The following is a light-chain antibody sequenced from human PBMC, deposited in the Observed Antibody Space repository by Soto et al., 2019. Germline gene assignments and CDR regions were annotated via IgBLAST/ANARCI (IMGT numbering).Light chain of an antibody. CDR2: RNN. CDR1: NSNIGRND. CDR3: AAWDDSLV. J-gene: IGLJ2*01. Sequence: QSVLTQPPSASGTPGQRVTISCSGSNSNIGRNDVYWYQQVPGKAPKIVIYRNNQRPSGVPDRFSGSKSGTSASLAISGLRSEDEADYYCAAWDDSLVFGGGTKLTVL. V-gene: IGLV1-47*01.